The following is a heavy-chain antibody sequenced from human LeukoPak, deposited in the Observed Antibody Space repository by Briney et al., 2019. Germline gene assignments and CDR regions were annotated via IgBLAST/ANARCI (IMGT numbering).Heavy chain of an antibody. D-gene: IGHD3-10*01. CDR3: ARSPVYYYGSGTFRDWFDP. CDR1: GYTFTGYY. CDR2: INPNSGGT. J-gene: IGHJ5*02. V-gene: IGHV1-2*02. Sequence: ASVKVSCKASGYTFTGYYMHWVRQAPGQGLEWMGWINPNSGGTNYVQKFQGRVTMTRDTSISTAYMELSRLRSDDTAVYYCARSPVYYYGSGTFRDWFDPWGQGTLVTVSS.